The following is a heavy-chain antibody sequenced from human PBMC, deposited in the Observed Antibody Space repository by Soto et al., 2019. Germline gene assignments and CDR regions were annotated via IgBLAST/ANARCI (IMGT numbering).Heavy chain of an antibody. CDR3: ARLEGTESFDP. CDR2: IYYSGIT. V-gene: IGHV4-39*01. CDR1: GGSISSSNYY. Sequence: QLQLHESGPGLVKPSETLSLTCTVSGGSISSSNYYWGWIRQPPGKGLEWIGSIYYSGITYYNPSLKCRVTMSVEMSENQFSLRLNSVTAADTAVYYFARLEGTESFDPWGQGTLVTVSS. J-gene: IGHJ5*02. D-gene: IGHD1-7*01.